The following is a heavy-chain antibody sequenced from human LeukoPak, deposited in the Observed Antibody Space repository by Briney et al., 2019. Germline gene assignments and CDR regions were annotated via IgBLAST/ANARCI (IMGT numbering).Heavy chain of an antibody. CDR2: FNHSGST. CDR3: ARGPASGSNFAWFDP. Sequence: SETLSLTCAVYGGSLSNYYSSWIRQPPGKGLEWIGEFNHSGSTNYNPSLKSRVTISVDMSKNQFSLELSYVTAADTAVYYCARGPASGSNFAWFDPWGQGTLVTVSS. CDR1: GGSLSNYY. D-gene: IGHD3-10*01. V-gene: IGHV4-34*01. J-gene: IGHJ5*02.